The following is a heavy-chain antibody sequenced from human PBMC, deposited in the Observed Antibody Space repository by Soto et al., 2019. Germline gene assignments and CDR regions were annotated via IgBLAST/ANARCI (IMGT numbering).Heavy chain of an antibody. D-gene: IGHD2-2*01. J-gene: IGHJ6*03. CDR3: AKYKDYCSSTSCYYYYYYYMDV. Sequence: GGSLRLSCAASGFTFSSYAMSWVRQAPGKGLEWVSAISGSGGSTYYADSVKGRFTISRDNSKNTLYLQMNSLRAEDTAVYYCAKYKDYCSSTSCYYYYYYYMDVWGKGTTVTVSS. CDR1: GFTFSSYA. CDR2: ISGSGGST. V-gene: IGHV3-23*01.